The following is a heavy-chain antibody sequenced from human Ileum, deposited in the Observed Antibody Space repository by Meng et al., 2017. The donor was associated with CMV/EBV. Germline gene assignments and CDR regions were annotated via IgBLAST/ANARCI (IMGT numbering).Heavy chain of an antibody. CDR1: GVTFSSYS. V-gene: IGHV3-48*04. CDR3: ARDGYYDFWSGYPAQGAFDY. CDR2: ISSSSSTI. J-gene: IGHJ4*02. Sequence: GGSLRLSCAVSGVTFSSYSMNWGRQAPGKGPEWVSYISSSSSTIYYADSVKGRFTISRDNAKNSLYLQMNSLGAEETTVYYCARDGYYDFWSGYPAQGAFDYWGQGNLVTVSS. D-gene: IGHD3-3*01.